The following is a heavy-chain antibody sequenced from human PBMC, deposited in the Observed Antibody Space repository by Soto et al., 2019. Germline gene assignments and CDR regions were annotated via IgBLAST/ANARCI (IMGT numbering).Heavy chain of an antibody. Sequence: VQLVESGGGVVQPGRSLRLSCEASGFTFSDYAMHWVRQAPGKGLEWVAVVSHDGRNTHYADSVKGRFTISRDSSKNTVSLEMASLRAEDTAVYYCAKGGRQWLVTSDFNYWGQGALVTVSS. J-gene: IGHJ4*02. CDR2: VSHDGRNT. CDR1: GFTFSDYA. D-gene: IGHD6-19*01. V-gene: IGHV3-30*18. CDR3: AKGGRQWLVTSDFNY.